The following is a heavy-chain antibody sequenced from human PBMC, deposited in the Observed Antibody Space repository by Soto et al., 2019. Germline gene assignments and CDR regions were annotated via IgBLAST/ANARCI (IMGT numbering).Heavy chain of an antibody. CDR3: AQSESVWNPYLDY. Sequence: SGPTLVNPTRTLTLTCTFSGFSLTTSGVAGGWIRQPPGKALEWLAFIYWNDDVRYSPFFNSRLTITKDPSRTRVVLTMNNMDPVDTATYYCAQSESVWNPYLDYWGQGIPVTVSS. CDR1: GFSLTTSGVA. D-gene: IGHD1-1*01. V-gene: IGHV2-5*01. CDR2: IYWNDDV. J-gene: IGHJ4*02.